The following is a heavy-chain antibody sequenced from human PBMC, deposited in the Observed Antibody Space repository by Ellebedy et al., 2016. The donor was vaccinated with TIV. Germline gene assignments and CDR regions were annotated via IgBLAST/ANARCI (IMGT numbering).Heavy chain of an antibody. CDR2: IIPIFGTA. J-gene: IGHJ3*02. Sequence: SVKVSCXASGGTFSSYAISWVRQAPGQGLEWMGGIIPIFGTANYAQKFQGRVTITADKSTSTAYMELSSLRSEDTAVYYCARSMIVVADDAFDIWGQGTMVTVSS. V-gene: IGHV1-69*06. D-gene: IGHD3-22*01. CDR1: GGTFSSYA. CDR3: ARSMIVVADDAFDI.